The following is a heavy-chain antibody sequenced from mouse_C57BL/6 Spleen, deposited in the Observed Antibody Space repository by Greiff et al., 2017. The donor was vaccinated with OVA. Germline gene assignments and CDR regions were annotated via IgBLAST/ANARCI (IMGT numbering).Heavy chain of an antibody. V-gene: IGHV1-50*01. Sequence: QVQLQQPGAELVKPGASVKLSCKASGCTFTSYWMQWVKQRPGQGLEWIGEIDPSDSYTNYNQKFKGKATLTVDTSSSTAYMQLSSLTSEDSAVYYCARKDYSNYFDYWGQGTTLTVSS. D-gene: IGHD2-5*01. J-gene: IGHJ2*01. CDR1: GCTFTSYW. CDR3: ARKDYSNYFDY. CDR2: IDPSDSYT.